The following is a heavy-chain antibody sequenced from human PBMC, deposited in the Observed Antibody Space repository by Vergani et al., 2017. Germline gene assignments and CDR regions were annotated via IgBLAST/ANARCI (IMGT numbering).Heavy chain of an antibody. CDR2: ISAYNGNT. CDR3: ARDLVVYCSSTSCYPTYFDY. Sequence: QVQLVQSGAEVKKPGASVKVSCTASGYTFTSYGISWVRQAPGQGLEWMRWISAYNGNTNYAQTLQGRVTMTTDTSTSTDYMELRSLRSDDTAVYYCARDLVVYCSSTSCYPTYFDYWGQGTLVTVSS. V-gene: IGHV1-18*01. D-gene: IGHD2-2*01. CDR1: GYTFTSYG. J-gene: IGHJ4*02.